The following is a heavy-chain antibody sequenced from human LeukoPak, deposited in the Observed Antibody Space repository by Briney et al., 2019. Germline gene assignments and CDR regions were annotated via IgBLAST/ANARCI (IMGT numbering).Heavy chain of an antibody. CDR3: AKGRGVVVAAIYMDV. J-gene: IGHJ6*03. Sequence: GGSLRLSCATSGFTFSSYWMTWVRQAPGKGLEWVANIKEDGSEKYYVDSVKGRFTISRDNAKNSLSLHMNSLRAEDTAVYYCAKGRGVVVAAIYMDVWGKGTTVTVSS. V-gene: IGHV3-7*03. CDR1: GFTFSSYW. CDR2: IKEDGSEK. D-gene: IGHD2-15*01.